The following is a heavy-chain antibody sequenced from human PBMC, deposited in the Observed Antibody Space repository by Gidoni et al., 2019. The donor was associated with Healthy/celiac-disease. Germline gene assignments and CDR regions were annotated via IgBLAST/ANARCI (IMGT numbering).Heavy chain of an antibody. CDR1: GYTFNSYA. Sequence: QVQLVQSGAEVKKPGASVKVSCKASGYTFNSYAMHWVRQAPGQRLEWMGWINAGNGNTNYSQKFPGRVTITRDTSASTAYMELSSLGSEDTAVYYCARDSGLLWFGAHDYWGQGTLVTVSS. CDR3: ARDSGLLWFGAHDY. J-gene: IGHJ4*02. D-gene: IGHD3-10*01. V-gene: IGHV1-3*01. CDR2: INAGNGNT.